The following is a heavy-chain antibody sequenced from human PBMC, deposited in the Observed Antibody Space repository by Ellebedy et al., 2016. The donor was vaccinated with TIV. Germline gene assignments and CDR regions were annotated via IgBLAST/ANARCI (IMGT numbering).Heavy chain of an antibody. CDR1: GFTFSSYS. CDR3: ARRMGY. V-gene: IGHV3-48*01. J-gene: IGHJ4*02. CDR2: ISSSSSTI. D-gene: IGHD2-15*01. Sequence: GGSLRLSCAASGFTFSSYSMNWVRQAPGKGLEWVSYISSSSSTIYYADSVKGRFIISRDNSKNTLYLQMNSLRAEDTAVYYCARRMGYWGQGTLVTVSS.